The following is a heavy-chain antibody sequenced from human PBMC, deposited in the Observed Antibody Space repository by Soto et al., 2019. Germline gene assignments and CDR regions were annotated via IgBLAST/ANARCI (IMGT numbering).Heavy chain of an antibody. D-gene: IGHD1-26*01. CDR3: AREVGATTGSWFAP. CDR1: GGTFSSYA. V-gene: IGHV1-69*13. J-gene: IGHJ5*02. CDR2: IIPIFGTA. Sequence: SVKVSCKASGGTFSSYAISWVRQAPGQGLEWMGGIIPIFGTANYAQKFQGRVTITADESTSTAYMELSSLRSEDTAVYYCAREVGATTGSWFAPWGQGTLVTVSS.